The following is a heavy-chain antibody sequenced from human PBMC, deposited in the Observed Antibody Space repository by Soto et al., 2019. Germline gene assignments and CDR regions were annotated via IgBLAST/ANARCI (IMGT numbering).Heavy chain of an antibody. J-gene: IGHJ6*02. Sequence: GGSLRLSCAASGFTFISYGMHWVLQAPCKGLEWVAVIWYDGSNKYYADSVKGRFTISRDNSKNTLYLQMNSLRAEDAAVYYCAKDFGLGERYYYGMDVWGQGTTVTVSS. CDR1: GFTFISYG. V-gene: IGHV3-30*02. CDR3: AKDFGLGERYYYGMDV. CDR2: IWYDGSNK. D-gene: IGHD1-26*01.